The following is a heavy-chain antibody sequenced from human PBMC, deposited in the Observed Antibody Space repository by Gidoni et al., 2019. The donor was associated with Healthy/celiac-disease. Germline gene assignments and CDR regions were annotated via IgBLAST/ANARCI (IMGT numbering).Heavy chain of an antibody. CDR1: GFTFSSSA. V-gene: IGHV3-23*01. CDR2: ISGSGGST. Sequence: EVQLLESGGGLVQPGGSLRLSCAASGFTFSSSAMSWVRQAPGKGLEWVSAISGSGGSTYYADSVKGRFTISRDNSKNTLYLQMNSLRAEDTAVYYCAKDGSGHYGDYDPVGAFDIWGQGTMVTVSS. J-gene: IGHJ3*02. D-gene: IGHD4-17*01. CDR3: AKDGSGHYGDYDPVGAFDI.